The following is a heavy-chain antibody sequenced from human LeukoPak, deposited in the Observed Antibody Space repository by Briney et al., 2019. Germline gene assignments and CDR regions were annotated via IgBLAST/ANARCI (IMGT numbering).Heavy chain of an antibody. CDR3: AREILTGYESGRWRGVGHFDY. J-gene: IGHJ4*02. Sequence: NPGGSLRLSCAASGFTFSSYSMNWVRQAPGKGLEWVSSISSSSSYIYYADSVKGRFTISRDNAKNSLYLQMNSLRAEDTAVYYCAREILTGYESGRWRGVGHFDYWGQGTLVTVSS. CDR2: ISSSSSYI. D-gene: IGHD3-9*01. CDR1: GFTFSSYS. V-gene: IGHV3-21*01.